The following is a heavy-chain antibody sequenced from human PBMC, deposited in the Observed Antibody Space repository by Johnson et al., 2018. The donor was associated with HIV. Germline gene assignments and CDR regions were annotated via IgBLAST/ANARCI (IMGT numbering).Heavy chain of an antibody. Sequence: HVQLVESGGGVVQPGGSLRLSCAASEFTFSTYGMHWVRQAPGKGLEWVAFIRYDGSNKYYADSVKGRFTISRDNSKNTLYLQMNSLRAEDTAMYYCAKDSSFSYYYSDAFDIWGQGTMVTVSS. CDR2: IRYDGSNK. CDR3: AKDSSFSYYYSDAFDI. V-gene: IGHV3-30*02. D-gene: IGHD3-10*01. CDR1: EFTFSTYG. J-gene: IGHJ3*02.